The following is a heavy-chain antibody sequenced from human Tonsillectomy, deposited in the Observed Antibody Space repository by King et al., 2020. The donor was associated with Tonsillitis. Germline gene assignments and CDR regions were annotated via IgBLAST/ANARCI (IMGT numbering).Heavy chain of an antibody. V-gene: IGHV3-15*01. CDR1: GFTFSNAW. CDR3: TTFSPWRDY. D-gene: IGHD5-12*01. J-gene: IGHJ4*02. CDR2: IKSKTEGGTT. Sequence: QLVQSGGGLVKPGGSLRLSCAASGFTFSNAWMSWVRQAPGKGLEWVGRIKSKTEGGTTDYAAPVKGRFTIPRDDSKNTLYLQMNSLKSEDTAVYYCTTFSPWRDYWGQGTLVTVSS.